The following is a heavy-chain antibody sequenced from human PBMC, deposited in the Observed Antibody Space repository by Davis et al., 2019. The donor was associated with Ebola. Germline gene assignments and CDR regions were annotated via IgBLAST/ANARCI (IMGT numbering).Heavy chain of an antibody. V-gene: IGHV3-74*01. J-gene: IGHJ6*03. CDR1: GFTVSTYW. CDR3: ARDYRAYEDYYYMDV. CDR2: INSDWSST. Sequence: GESPKTPCAASGFTVSTYWMHRVRQAPGKGLVGVSRINSDWSSTHYADSVKGRFTISRDNGKKMVYLQMNSLRAEDTAVYYCARDYRAYEDYYYMDVWGRGTPVTVSS. D-gene: IGHD5-12*01.